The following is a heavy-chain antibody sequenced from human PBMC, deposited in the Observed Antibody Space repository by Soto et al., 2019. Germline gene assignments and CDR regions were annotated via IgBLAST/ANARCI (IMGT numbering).Heavy chain of an antibody. CDR2: IYPGDSDT. V-gene: IGHV5-51*01. CDR3: AIFCSGGSCYTHYGMDV. CDR1: GYSFTSYW. D-gene: IGHD2-15*01. Sequence: GESLKISCKGSGYSFTSYWIGWVRQMPGKGLEWMGIIYPGDSDTRYSPSFQGQVTISADKSISTAYLQWSSLKASDTAMYYCAIFCSGGSCYTHYGMDVWGQGTTVTVSS. J-gene: IGHJ6*02.